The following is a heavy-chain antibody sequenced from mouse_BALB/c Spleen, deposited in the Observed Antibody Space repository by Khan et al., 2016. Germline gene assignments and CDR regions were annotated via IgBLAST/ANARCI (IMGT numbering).Heavy chain of an antibody. CDR2: IRSKSYNYAT. Sequence: EVQLVETGGGLVQPKGSLKLSCAASGFTFNANAMIWVRQAPGKGLEWVARIRSKSYNYATYYADSVKDSFTNSRDDSQSMRYLQMNHLKTQDTARYFCGTYFFAYWVLWTLVTVAA. D-gene: IGHD2-10*01. CDR3: GTYFFAY. J-gene: IGHJ3*01. CDR1: GFTFNANA. V-gene: IGHV10S3*01.